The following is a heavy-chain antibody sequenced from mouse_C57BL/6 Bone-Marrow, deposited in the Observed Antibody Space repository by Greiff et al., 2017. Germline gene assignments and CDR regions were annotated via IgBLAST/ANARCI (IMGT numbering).Heavy chain of an antibody. J-gene: IGHJ3*01. CDR1: GYTFTSYG. CDR3: ARRDYGSSPFAY. D-gene: IGHD1-1*01. Sequence: ESGAELARPGASVKLSCKASGYTFTSYGISWVKQRTGQGLEWIGEIYPRSGNTYYNEKFKGKATLTADKSSSTAYMELRSLTSEDSAVYFCARRDYGSSPFAYWGQGTLVTVSA. V-gene: IGHV1-81*01. CDR2: IYPRSGNT.